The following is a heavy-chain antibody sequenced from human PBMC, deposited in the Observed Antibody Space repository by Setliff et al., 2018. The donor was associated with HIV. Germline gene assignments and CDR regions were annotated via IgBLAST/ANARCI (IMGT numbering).Heavy chain of an antibody. V-gene: IGHV4-59*01. J-gene: IGHJ5*02. D-gene: IGHD3-16*01. CDR2: IYYSGST. Sequence: SETLSLTCTVSGGSISSYYWSWIRQPPGKGLEWIGYIYYSGSTNYNTSLKSRVTISVDTSQNQFSLKLNSVTAADTAVYYCARAGGPTFDPWGQGTLVTVSS. CDR1: GGSISSYY. CDR3: ARAGGPTFDP.